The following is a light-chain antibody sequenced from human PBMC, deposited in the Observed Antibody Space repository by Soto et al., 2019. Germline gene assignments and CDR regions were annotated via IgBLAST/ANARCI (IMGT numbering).Light chain of an antibody. Sequence: DIQMTQSPSSLSASVGDRVTITCRARQSISNYLNWYQLKPGKVPKLLIYAASTLQTGVPSRFSGSGSGTDFTLTISSLQHEDSASYYCQQSYSSWATFGGGTKVEIK. V-gene: IGKV1-39*01. CDR3: QQSYSSWAT. CDR2: AAS. J-gene: IGKJ4*01. CDR1: QSISNY.